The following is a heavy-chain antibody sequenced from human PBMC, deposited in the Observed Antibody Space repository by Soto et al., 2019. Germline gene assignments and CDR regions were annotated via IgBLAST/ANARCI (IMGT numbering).Heavy chain of an antibody. CDR3: ARSTYYDILTGSYYYYAMDV. J-gene: IGHJ6*02. D-gene: IGHD3-9*01. Sequence: PXGSLTLSCGAPGFSFGSSYMSGVRQAPGKGLEWVSVIYSEGTPYYADSVKGRFTISRENSNNTLYLHMNNLRAEDTAVYYCARSTYYDILTGSYYYYAMDVCGQGTTVTVSS. V-gene: IGHV3-53*01. CDR2: IYSEGTP. CDR1: GFSFGSSY.